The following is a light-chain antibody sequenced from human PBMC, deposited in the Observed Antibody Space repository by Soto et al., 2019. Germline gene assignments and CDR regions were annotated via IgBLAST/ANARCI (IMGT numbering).Light chain of an antibody. J-gene: IGLJ3*02. CDR1: SSDVGSYNY. Sequence: QSALTQPVSVSGSPGQSITISCTGTSSDVGSYNYVSWYQQHPGKAPKLMIYEVSNRPSGVSNRFSGSKSGNTASLTISGLQAEDEANYYCSSYTSSSTRVFGGGTQLTVL. CDR2: EVS. CDR3: SSYTSSSTRV. V-gene: IGLV2-14*01.